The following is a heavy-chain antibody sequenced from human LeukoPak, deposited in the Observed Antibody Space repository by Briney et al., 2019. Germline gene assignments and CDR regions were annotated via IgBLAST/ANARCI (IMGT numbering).Heavy chain of an antibody. Sequence: SGPTLVNPTQTLTLTCTFSGFSLSTSGGGVGWIRQPPGKALGWLALIYWDDDKRYSPSLKSRLTITKDTSKNQVVLTMTNMDPVDTATYYCAHMTFVAAAGLNWFDPWGQGTLVTVSS. J-gene: IGHJ5*02. CDR1: GFSLSTSGGG. V-gene: IGHV2-5*02. D-gene: IGHD6-13*01. CDR2: IYWDDDK. CDR3: AHMTFVAAAGLNWFDP.